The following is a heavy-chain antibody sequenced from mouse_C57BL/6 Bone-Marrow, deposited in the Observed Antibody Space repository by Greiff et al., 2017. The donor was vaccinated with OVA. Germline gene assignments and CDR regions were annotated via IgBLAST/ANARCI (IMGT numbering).Heavy chain of an antibody. CDR1: GFTFSDYG. Sequence: EVQRVESGGGLVKPGGSLKLSCAASGFTFSDYGMHWVRQAPEKGLEWVAYISSGSSTIYYADTVKGRFTISRDNAKNTLFLQMTSLRSEDTAMYYCARLYYSNYGYFDVWGTGTTVTVSS. D-gene: IGHD2-5*01. CDR2: ISSGSSTI. CDR3: ARLYYSNYGYFDV. V-gene: IGHV5-17*01. J-gene: IGHJ1*03.